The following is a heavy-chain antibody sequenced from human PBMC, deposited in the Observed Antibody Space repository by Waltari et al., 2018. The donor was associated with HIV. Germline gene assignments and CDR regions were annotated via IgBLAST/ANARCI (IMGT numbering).Heavy chain of an antibody. Sequence: QVQLVQSGAEVKKPGASVKVSCKASGYTFTSTDINWVRPATGQGLEWMGWMNPNSGNTGYAQKFQGRVTMTRNTSISTAYMELSSLRSEDTAVYYCARLGYCSSTSCYYYYYGMDVWGQGTTVTVSS. J-gene: IGHJ6*02. CDR1: GYTFTSTD. CDR3: ARLGYCSSTSCYYYYYGMDV. V-gene: IGHV1-8*01. CDR2: MNPNSGNT. D-gene: IGHD2-2*01.